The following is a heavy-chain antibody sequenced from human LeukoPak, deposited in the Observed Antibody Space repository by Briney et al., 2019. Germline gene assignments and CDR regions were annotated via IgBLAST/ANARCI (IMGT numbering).Heavy chain of an antibody. Sequence: GGSLRLSCSASGFTFSSYAMSWVRQAPGKGLEWVSGISGSGGNTYYADSVKGRFTISRDNSKNTLYLQMNSLRAEDTAVYYCARDSPGTTASDYWGQGTLVTVSS. D-gene: IGHD1-1*01. V-gene: IGHV3-23*01. CDR2: ISGSGGNT. J-gene: IGHJ4*02. CDR1: GFTFSSYA. CDR3: ARDSPGTTASDY.